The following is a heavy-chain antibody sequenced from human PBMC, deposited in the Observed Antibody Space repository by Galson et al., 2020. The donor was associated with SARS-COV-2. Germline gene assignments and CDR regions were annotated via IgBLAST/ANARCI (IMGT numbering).Heavy chain of an antibody. CDR3: ARVAGGPSVSYYFDY. V-gene: IGHV1-18*01. D-gene: IGHD3-10*01. J-gene: IGHJ4*02. CDR2: ISAYNGNT. Sequence: ASVKVSCKASGYTFTSYGISWVRQAPGQGLEWMGWISAYNGNTNYAQKLQGRVTMTTDTSTSTAYMELRSLRSDDTAVYYCARVAGGPSVSYYFDYWGQGTLVTVSS. CDR1: GYTFTSYG.